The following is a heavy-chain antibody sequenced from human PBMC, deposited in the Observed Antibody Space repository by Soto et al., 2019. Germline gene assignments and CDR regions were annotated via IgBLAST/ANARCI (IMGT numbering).Heavy chain of an antibody. Sequence: SETLSLTCAVSGGSISSGGYPWGWIRQPPGKGLEWIGYIYHSGSTYYNPSLKSRVTISVDRSKNQFSLKLSSVTAADTAVYYCARGMTTVTTLDYWGQGTLVTVSS. CDR3: ARGMTTVTTLDY. CDR1: GGSISSGGYP. V-gene: IGHV4-30-2*01. J-gene: IGHJ4*02. D-gene: IGHD4-4*01. CDR2: IYHSGST.